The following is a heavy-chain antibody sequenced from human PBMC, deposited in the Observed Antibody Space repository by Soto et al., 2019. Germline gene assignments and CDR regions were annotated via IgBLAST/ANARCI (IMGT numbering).Heavy chain of an antibody. CDR2: INWKSENV. V-gene: IGHV3-9*01. CDR1: GFKFEDFA. D-gene: IGHD1-1*01. Sequence: EVQLVESGGGLVQPGGSLRLSCAGSGFKFEDFAMHWVRQAPGKGLEWVSGINWKSENVGYADSVKGRFSVSRENAKNSLYLQMSSLRTEDTALYYCVKDVGREGTDVFEIWGQGTMVTVSS. CDR3: VKDVGREGTDVFEI. J-gene: IGHJ3*02.